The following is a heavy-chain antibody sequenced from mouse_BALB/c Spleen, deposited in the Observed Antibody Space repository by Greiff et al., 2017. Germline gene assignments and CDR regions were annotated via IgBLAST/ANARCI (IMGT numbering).Heavy chain of an antibody. CDR2: IDPANGNT. CDR3: ARMDWYFDV. CDR1: GFNIQDTY. J-gene: IGHJ1*01. Sequence: VQLQQSGAELVKPGASVKLSCTASGFNIQDTYMHWVKQRPEQGLAWIGRIDPANGNTKYDPKFQGKATITADTSSNTAYLQLSSLTSEDTAVYYCARMDWYFDVWGAGTTVTVSS. V-gene: IGHV14-3*02.